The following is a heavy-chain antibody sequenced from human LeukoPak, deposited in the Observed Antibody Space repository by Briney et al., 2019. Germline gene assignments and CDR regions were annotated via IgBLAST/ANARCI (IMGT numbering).Heavy chain of an antibody. V-gene: IGHV3-9*01. D-gene: IGHD3-22*01. CDR1: GFNFEDYA. J-gene: IGHJ3*01. CDR2: ISGNNGSI. CDR3: AKSFYYDSSGFIANGVFDV. Sequence: GGSLRLSFAASGFNFEDYAMHWVRQVPGKGLEWVAGISGNNGSIGYADSVKGRFTISRNNARDFLDLQMNSLRAEDTALYYCAKSFYYDSSGFIANGVFDVWGQGTMVTVSS.